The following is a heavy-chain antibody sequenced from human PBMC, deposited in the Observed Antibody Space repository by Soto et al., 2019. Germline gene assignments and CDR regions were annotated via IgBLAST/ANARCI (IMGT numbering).Heavy chain of an antibody. D-gene: IGHD1-26*01. Sequence: QLQLQESGPGLVKPSETLSLTCTVSGGSISSSSYYWGWIRQPPGKGLEWIGTIYHSGSTYYKPSIKSRVTISVDTSKNQFSLTLNSVTAADTAIYYCAREMGGSIDYWGQGTLVTVSS. J-gene: IGHJ4*02. CDR1: GGSISSSSYY. CDR2: IYHSGST. CDR3: AREMGGSIDY. V-gene: IGHV4-39*01.